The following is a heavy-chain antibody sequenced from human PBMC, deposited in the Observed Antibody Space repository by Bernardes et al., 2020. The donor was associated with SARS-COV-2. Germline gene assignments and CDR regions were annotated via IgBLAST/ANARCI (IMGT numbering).Heavy chain of an antibody. CDR1: GFTFSSYW. CDR3: ARGRYYYESSGYLQGYGLDV. V-gene: IGHV3-74*01. J-gene: IGHJ6*02. D-gene: IGHD3-22*01. Sequence: GGSLRLSCAASGFTFSSYWMHWVRQAPGKGLVWVSRINSDGSSTSYADSVKGRFTISRDNAKNTLYLQMNGLRAEDTAVYYCARGRYYYESSGYLQGYGLDVWAKGPRSPSP. CDR2: INSDGSST.